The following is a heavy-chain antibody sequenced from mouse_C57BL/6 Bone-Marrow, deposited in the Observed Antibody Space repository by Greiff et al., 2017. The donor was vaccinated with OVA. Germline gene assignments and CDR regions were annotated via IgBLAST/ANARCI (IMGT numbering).Heavy chain of an antibody. Sequence: EVKVVESGGGLVQSGRSLRLSCATSGFTFSDFYMEWVRQAPGKGLEWIAASSNKANDSNTEYSASVKVRFIVSRDTSQSTLYLQMNALRAEDTAVYYCARDQAPLDYWGQGTTLTVSA. CDR2: SSNKANDSNT. V-gene: IGHV7-1*01. J-gene: IGHJ2*01. CDR1: GFTFSDFY. D-gene: IGHD3-2*02. CDR3: ARDQAPLDY.